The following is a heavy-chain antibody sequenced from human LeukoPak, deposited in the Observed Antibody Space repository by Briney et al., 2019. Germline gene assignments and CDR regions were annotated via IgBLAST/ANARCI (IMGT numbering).Heavy chain of an antibody. D-gene: IGHD3-22*01. CDR3: ARDLGVVIPHYYYYGMDV. V-gene: IGHV1-8*01. CDR2: MNPNSGNT. Sequence: ASVKVSCKASGYTFTSYDINWVRQATGQGLEWMGWMNPNSGNTGYAQKFQGRVTMTRNTSISTAYMELSSLRSEDTAVYYCARDLGVVIPHYYYYGMDVWGQGTTVTVSS. J-gene: IGHJ6*02. CDR1: GYTFTSYD.